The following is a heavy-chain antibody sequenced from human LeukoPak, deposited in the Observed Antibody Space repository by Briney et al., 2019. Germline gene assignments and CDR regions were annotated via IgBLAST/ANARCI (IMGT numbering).Heavy chain of an antibody. V-gene: IGHV7-4-1*02. CDR1: GYTFTNYG. CDR2: NNTNTGNP. J-gene: IGHJ6*03. D-gene: IGHD6-13*01. Sequence: GASVKVSCKASGYTFTNYGINWVRQAPGQGLEWRGWNNTNTGNPMYAQGFTGRFVFSLDTSVSTAYLQISSLKADDIAVYYCATRYSSSHYYYLDVWGKGTTVTVSS. CDR3: ATRYSSSHYYYLDV.